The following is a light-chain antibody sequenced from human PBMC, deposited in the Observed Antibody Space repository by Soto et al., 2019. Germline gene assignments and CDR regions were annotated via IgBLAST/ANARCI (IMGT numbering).Light chain of an antibody. CDR1: QSVGSN. J-gene: IGKJ5*01. Sequence: EKVMTQSPATLSVSPGERATLSCRASQSVGSNLAWYQQKPGQAPRLLIYGASTRATGIPARFSGSGCGTEFTLTISSLQSEEFAVYYCQQYSDWPPITFGKGTRLEIK. V-gene: IGKV3-15*01. CDR2: GAS. CDR3: QQYSDWPPIT.